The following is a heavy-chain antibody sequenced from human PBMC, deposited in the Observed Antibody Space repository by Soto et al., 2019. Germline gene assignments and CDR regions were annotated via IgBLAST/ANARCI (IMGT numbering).Heavy chain of an antibody. CDR2: ISGSGGST. Sequence: PGGSLRLSCAPSRFTFSTYAMSSVRQAPGKGLEWVSAISGSGGSTYYADSVKGRFTISRDNSNNTLYLQMSSLRAEDTAVYYCAKDLQIFGVVNKGSSLVYWGQGTLVTVSS. CDR1: RFTFSTYA. V-gene: IGHV3-23*01. J-gene: IGHJ4*02. CDR3: AKDLQIFGVVNKGSSLVY. D-gene: IGHD3-3*01.